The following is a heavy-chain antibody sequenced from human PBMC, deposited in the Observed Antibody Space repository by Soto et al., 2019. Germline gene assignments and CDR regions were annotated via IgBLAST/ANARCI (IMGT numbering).Heavy chain of an antibody. V-gene: IGHV3-11*01. D-gene: IGHD3-10*01. J-gene: IGHJ3*02. CDR1: GFTFSDYY. Sequence: PGGSLRLSCAASGFTFSDYYMSWIRQAPGKGLEWVSYISSSGSTIYYADSVKGRFTISRDNAKNSLYLQMNSLRAEDTAVYYCASRLRVASGAFDIWGQGTMVTVSS. CDR3: ASRLRVASGAFDI. CDR2: ISSSGSTI.